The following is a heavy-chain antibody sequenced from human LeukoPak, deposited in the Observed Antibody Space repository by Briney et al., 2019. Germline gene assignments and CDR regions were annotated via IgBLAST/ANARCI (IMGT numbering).Heavy chain of an antibody. CDR3: ATVDVVPAAISLGVNI. D-gene: IGHD2-2*01. J-gene: IGHJ3*02. Sequence: ASVKVSCKVSGYTFTDYYMHWVQQAPGKGLEWMGLDDPEDGETIYAEKFQGRVTITADTSTDTAYMELSSLRSEDTAVYYCATVDVVPAAISLGVNIWGQGTMVTVSS. CDR2: DDPEDGET. V-gene: IGHV1-69-2*01. CDR1: GYTFTDYY.